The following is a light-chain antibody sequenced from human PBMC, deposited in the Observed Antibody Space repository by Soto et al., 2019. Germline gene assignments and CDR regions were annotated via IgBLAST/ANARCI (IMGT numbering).Light chain of an antibody. CDR2: EVS. Sequence: QSVLTQPASLSGSLLQSVTITRTETSCGVVGESDVACCQQHPGKAHKLMIYEVSNRPSGVSARFSGCKSAITASLTISGLQAEDAADSYCISYTSSRTRVFGTGTKVTVL. CDR3: ISYTSSRTRV. J-gene: IGLJ1*01. CDR1: SCGVVGESD. V-gene: IGLV2-14*01.